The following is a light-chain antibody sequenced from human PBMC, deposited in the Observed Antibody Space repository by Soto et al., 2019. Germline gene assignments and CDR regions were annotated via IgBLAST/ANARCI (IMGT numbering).Light chain of an antibody. CDR2: DVS. CDR3: QQYNIYPLT. J-gene: IGKJ1*01. V-gene: IGKV1-5*01. CDR1: QSISGW. Sequence: DIQMTQSPSTLSASVGDRFTITCRASQSISGWLAWYQQKPGKAPKLLIYDVSSMESGVPSRFSGSGSGTEFTLAISSLQPDDFATYYCQQYNIYPLTFGQGTKVEIK.